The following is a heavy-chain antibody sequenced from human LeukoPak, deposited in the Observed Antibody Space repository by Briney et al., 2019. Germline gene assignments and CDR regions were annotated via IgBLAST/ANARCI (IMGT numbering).Heavy chain of an antibody. CDR2: IYYSGST. D-gene: IGHD2-8*01. J-gene: IGHJ5*02. CDR1: GGSISSYY. Sequence: SETLSLTCTVSGGSISSYYWSWIRQPPGEGLEWIGYIYYSGSTNYNPSLKSRVTISVDTSKNQFSLKLSSVTAADTAVYYCARGGCTNGVCYTGKNWFDPWGQGTLVTVSS. CDR3: ARGGCTNGVCYTGKNWFDP. V-gene: IGHV4-59*01.